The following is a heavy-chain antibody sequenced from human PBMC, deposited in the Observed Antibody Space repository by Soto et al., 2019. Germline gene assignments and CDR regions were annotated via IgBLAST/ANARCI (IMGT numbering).Heavy chain of an antibody. J-gene: IGHJ4*02. D-gene: IGHD6-13*01. CDR2: ISAYNGNT. V-gene: IGHV1-18*01. CDR3: ARDTAAAGIFDY. Sequence: ASVKVSCKASGYTFTSYDINWVRQATGQGPEWMGWISAYNGNTNYAQKLQGRVTMTTDTSTSTAYMELRSLRSDDTAVYYCARDTAAAGIFDYWGQGTLVTVSS. CDR1: GYTFTSYD.